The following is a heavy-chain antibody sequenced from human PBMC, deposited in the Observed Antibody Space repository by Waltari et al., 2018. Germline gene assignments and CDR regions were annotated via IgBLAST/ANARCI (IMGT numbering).Heavy chain of an antibody. J-gene: IGHJ4*02. V-gene: IGHV5-51*01. D-gene: IGHD3-10*01. Sequence: EVQLVQSGAEVKKPGESLKISCKVSGYPFTSQWIGWVRHMPGKGLEWMGTSHPADSDTRFSPSFQGQVTISVDKSSSTAYLQWSSLTASDTAIYYCARRFSAHYYFDYWGQGTLVTVSS. CDR1: GYPFTSQW. CDR3: ARRFSAHYYFDY. CDR2: SHPADSDT.